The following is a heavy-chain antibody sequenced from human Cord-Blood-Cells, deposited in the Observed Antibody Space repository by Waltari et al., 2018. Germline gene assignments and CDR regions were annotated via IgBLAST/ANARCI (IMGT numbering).Heavy chain of an antibody. CDR1: GGSFSGYY. Sequence: QVQLQQWGAGLLKPSETLSLTCAVYGGSFSGYYWSWIRPPPGKGLEWIGELNHSGSTNYTPTLKSRVTISVDTSKNQFSLKLSSVTAADTAVYYCARSSSSDAFDIWGQGTMVTVSS. D-gene: IGHD6-13*01. V-gene: IGHV4-34*01. J-gene: IGHJ3*02. CDR2: LNHSGST. CDR3: ARSSSSDAFDI.